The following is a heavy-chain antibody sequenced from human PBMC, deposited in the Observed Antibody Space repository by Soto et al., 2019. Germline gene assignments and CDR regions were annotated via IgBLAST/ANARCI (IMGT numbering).Heavy chain of an antibody. CDR1: GFTFSSYA. J-gene: IGHJ1*01. V-gene: IGHV3-23*01. CDR2: ISGSGGST. CDR3: VNPATYYYVSSGYTPDQHRYSNA. Sequence: LRLSCAASGFTFSSYAMSWVRPAPGKGLEWVSAISGSGGSTYYADSVKGRFTISRDNSKNTLYLQMNSLRAEDTAVYYCVNPATYYYVSSGYTPDQHRYSNAWGDRTLVTV. D-gene: IGHD3-22*01.